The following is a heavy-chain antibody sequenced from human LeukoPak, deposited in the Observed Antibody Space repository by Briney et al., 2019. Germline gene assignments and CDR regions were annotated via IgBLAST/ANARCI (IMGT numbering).Heavy chain of an antibody. D-gene: IGHD3-22*01. Sequence: GGSLRLSCAASGFTVSSNYMNWVRQAPGKGLEWVSVTYSGGSTYYADSVKGRFTISRDNSKNTLYLQMNSLRAEDTAVYYCARGGADSSGYYYFDYWGQGTLVTVSS. V-gene: IGHV3-66*01. J-gene: IGHJ4*02. CDR2: TYSGGST. CDR3: ARGGADSSGYYYFDY. CDR1: GFTVSSNY.